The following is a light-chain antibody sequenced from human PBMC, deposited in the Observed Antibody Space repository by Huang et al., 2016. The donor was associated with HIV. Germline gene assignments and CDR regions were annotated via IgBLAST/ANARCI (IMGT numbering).Light chain of an antibody. CDR3: QQYVSAPLT. CDR1: LNITSNF. J-gene: IGKJ4*01. CDR2: GAS. V-gene: IGKV3-20*01. Sequence: EIVLTQSPGTLSLSPGERAALSCRASLNITSNFLAWYQQKPGQAPRLLMYGASSRAIGIPDRFVGSGSGTHFTLTIARLGPEDSAVYYCQQYVSAPLTFGGGTGVEI.